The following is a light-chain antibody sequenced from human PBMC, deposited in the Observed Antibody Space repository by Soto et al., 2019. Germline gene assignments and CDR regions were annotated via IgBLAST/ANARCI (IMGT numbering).Light chain of an antibody. CDR1: QSISSR. Sequence: DIQMTQSSSTLSASVGDTVTITCRASQSISSRLAWYQQKPGKAPRLLLYDASSLEIGVPLRFSGSGSGTEFTLTISSLQPEDFATYYCLQYNNYPLIFGPGTKVDIK. J-gene: IGKJ3*01. CDR3: LQYNNYPLI. CDR2: DAS. V-gene: IGKV1-5*01.